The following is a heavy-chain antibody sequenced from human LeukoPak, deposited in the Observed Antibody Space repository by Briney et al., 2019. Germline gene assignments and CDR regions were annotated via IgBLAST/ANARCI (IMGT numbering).Heavy chain of an antibody. CDR3: ARGGRGYD. Sequence: SETLSLTCTVSGGSISGYYWSWIRQPPGKGLEWIGEINHSGSTNYNPSLKSRVTMSVDTSKNQFSLKLSSVTAADTAVYYCARGGRGYDWGQGTLVTVSS. CDR2: INHSGST. V-gene: IGHV4-34*01. CDR1: GGSISGYY. D-gene: IGHD5-12*01. J-gene: IGHJ4*02.